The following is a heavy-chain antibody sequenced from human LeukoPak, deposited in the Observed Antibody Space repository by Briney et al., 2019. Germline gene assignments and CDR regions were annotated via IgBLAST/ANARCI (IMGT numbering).Heavy chain of an antibody. V-gene: IGHV4-39*01. D-gene: IGHD3-10*01. CDR2: IYYSGST. CDR1: GGSFSSYY. J-gene: IGHJ4*02. CDR3: ARQYGSGSYYPPFDY. Sequence: SETLSLTCAVYGGSFSSYYWGWIRQPPGKGLEWIGSIYYSGSTYYNPSLKSRVTISVDTSKNQFSLRLSSVTASDTAVYYCARQYGSGSYYPPFDYWGQGTLVTVSS.